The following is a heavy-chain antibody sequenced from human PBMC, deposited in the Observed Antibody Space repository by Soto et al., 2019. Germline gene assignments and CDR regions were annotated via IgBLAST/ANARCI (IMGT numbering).Heavy chain of an antibody. CDR1: GGTFSSYA. D-gene: IGHD3-10*01. CDR3: AGGNFYGSGSYPPFTY. CDR2: IIPIFDTA. V-gene: IGHV1-69*13. Sequence: SVKVSCKASGGTFSSYAISWVRQAPGQGLEWMGGIIPIFDTANSAQRFRGRVTITADESTGTAYMELRSLRSEDTAVYSCAGGNFYGSGSYPPFTYWGQGSLVTVAS. J-gene: IGHJ4*02.